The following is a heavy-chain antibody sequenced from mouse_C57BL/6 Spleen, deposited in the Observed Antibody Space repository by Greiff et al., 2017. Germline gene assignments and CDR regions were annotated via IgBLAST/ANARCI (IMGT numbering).Heavy chain of an antibody. D-gene: IGHD2-4*01. J-gene: IGHJ2*01. Sequence: VQLQQSGPELVKPGASVKISCKASGYSFTSYYIHWVKQRPGQGLEWIGWIYPGSGNTKYNEKFKGKATLTADTSSSTAYMQLSSLTSEDSAVYYCARSYNYPYYFDYWGQGTTLTVSS. CDR1: GYSFTSYY. CDR2: IYPGSGNT. V-gene: IGHV1-66*01. CDR3: ARSYNYPYYFDY.